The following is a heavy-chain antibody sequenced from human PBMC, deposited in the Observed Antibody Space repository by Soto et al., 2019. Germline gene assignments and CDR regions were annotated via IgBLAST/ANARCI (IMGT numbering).Heavy chain of an antibody. V-gene: IGHV1-58*01. Sequence: SVKVSCKASGFTFTSSAVQWVRQTRGQRLEWIGWIVVGSGKTNYAQKFQERVTITRDMSTSTAYMELSSLRSEDTAMYYCAAEYGSGSYHYGMDVWGQGTTVTVSS. D-gene: IGHD3-10*01. J-gene: IGHJ6*02. CDR3: AAEYGSGSYHYGMDV. CDR1: GFTFTSSA. CDR2: IVVGSGKT.